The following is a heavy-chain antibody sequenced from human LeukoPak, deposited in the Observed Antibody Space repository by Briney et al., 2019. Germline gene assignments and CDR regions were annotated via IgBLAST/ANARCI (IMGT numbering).Heavy chain of an antibody. Sequence: SETLSLTCTVSGGSISSYSWSWIRQPPGKGLEWIGYIYYSGSTYYNPSLKSRVTISVDTSKNQFSLKLSSVTAADTAVYYCARGGYCSSTSCYEGVDAFDIWGQGTMVTVSS. D-gene: IGHD2-2*03. CDR2: IYYSGST. V-gene: IGHV4-59*08. CDR1: GGSISSYS. CDR3: ARGGYCSSTSCYEGVDAFDI. J-gene: IGHJ3*02.